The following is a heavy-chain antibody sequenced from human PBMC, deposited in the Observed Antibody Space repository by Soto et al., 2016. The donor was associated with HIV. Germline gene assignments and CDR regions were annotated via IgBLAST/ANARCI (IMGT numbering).Heavy chain of an antibody. J-gene: IGHJ6*03. CDR1: GFTFSYAW. CDR3: ARAPGRRGRDGPPKSYYYMDV. Sequence: EVQLVESGGGLVKPGGSLRLSCAASGFTFSYAWMSWVRQAPGKGLEWVSLISAGGSTEYADSVKGRFTISRDSSKSTIFLQMKSLRAEDTAVYFCARAPGRRGRDGPPKSYYYMDVWGKGTTVNRLL. V-gene: IGHV3-66*01. CDR2: ISAGGST. D-gene: IGHD1-26*01.